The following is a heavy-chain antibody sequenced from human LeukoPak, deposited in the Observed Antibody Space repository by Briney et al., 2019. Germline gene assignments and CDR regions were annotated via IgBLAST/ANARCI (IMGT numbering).Heavy chain of an antibody. J-gene: IGHJ5*02. Sequence: GASVKVSCKTSGYTFNIYYVQWVRQAPGQGLEWMGVIYPNDGGTTYAQKFQGRIIMTSDTSTSTIYMELSSLKSDDTAVYYCARGDIDHWGQGTLVTVSS. CDR2: IYPNDGGT. V-gene: IGHV1-46*02. CDR3: ARGDIDH. CDR1: GYTFNIYY. D-gene: IGHD2-15*01.